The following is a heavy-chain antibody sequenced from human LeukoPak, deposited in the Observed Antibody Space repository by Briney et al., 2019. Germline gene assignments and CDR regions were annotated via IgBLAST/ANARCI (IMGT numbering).Heavy chain of an antibody. J-gene: IGHJ5*02. D-gene: IGHD2-15*01. CDR3: ARGIGGYCSGGSCYFSPPWFDP. CDR2: INHSGST. Sequence: PSETLSLTCAVYGGSFSGYYWSWIRQPPGKGLEWIGEINHSGSTNYNPSLKSRVTISVDTSKSQFSLKLSSVTAADTAVYYCARGIGGYCSGGSCYFSPPWFDPWGQGTLVTVSS. CDR1: GGSFSGYY. V-gene: IGHV4-34*01.